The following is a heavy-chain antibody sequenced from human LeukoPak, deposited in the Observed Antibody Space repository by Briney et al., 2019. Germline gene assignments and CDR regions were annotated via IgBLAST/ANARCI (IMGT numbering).Heavy chain of an antibody. CDR3: ARGGVYCSSTSCHTDAFDI. V-gene: IGHV1-69*01. CDR2: IIPIFGTA. CDR1: GGTFSSYA. D-gene: IGHD2-2*02. Sequence: ASVKVSCKASGGTFSSYAISWVRQAPGQGLEWMGGIIPIFGTANYARKFQGRVTITADESTSTAYMELSSLRSEDTAVYYCARGGVYCSSTSCHTDAFDIWGQGTMVTVSS. J-gene: IGHJ3*02.